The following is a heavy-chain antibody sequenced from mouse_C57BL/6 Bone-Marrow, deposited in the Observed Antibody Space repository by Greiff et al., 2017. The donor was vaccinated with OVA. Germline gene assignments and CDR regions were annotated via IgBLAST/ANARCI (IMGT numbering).Heavy chain of an antibody. CDR3: ARDRGVVAHWYFDV. D-gene: IGHD1-1*01. CDR2: INYDGSST. Sequence: DVQLVESEGGLVQPGSSMKLSCTASGFTFSDYYMAWVRQVPEKGLEWVANINYDGSSTYYLDSLKSRFIISRDNAKNILYLQMSSLKSEDTATYYCARDRGVVAHWYFDVWGTGTTVTVSS. V-gene: IGHV5-16*01. CDR1: GFTFSDYY. J-gene: IGHJ1*03.